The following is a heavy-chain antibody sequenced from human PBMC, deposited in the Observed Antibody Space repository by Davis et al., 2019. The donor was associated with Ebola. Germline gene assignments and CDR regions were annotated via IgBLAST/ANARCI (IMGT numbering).Heavy chain of an antibody. CDR1: GFTFDDYA. Sequence: GGSLRLSCAASGFTFDDYAMHWVRQAPGKGLEWVSGISWNSGSIGYADSVKGRFTISRDNSKNTLYLQMNSLRAEDTAVYYCAKGGGDYGLNFDYWGQGTLVTVSS. CDR2: ISWNSGSI. CDR3: AKGGGDYGLNFDY. V-gene: IGHV3-9*01. D-gene: IGHD4-17*01. J-gene: IGHJ4*02.